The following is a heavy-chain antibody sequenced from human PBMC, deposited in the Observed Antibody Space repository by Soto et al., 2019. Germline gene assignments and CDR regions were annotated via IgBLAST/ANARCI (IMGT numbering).Heavy chain of an antibody. J-gene: IGHJ6*02. CDR1: GGSISSGGYY. Sequence: PSETVSLTCTVSGGSISSGGYYWSWIRQHPGKGLEWIGYSYYSGSTYYNPSLKSRVTISVDTPKNQFSLKLSSVTAADTAVYYCASQYYYDSRGYSAPYGMDVWGQGTTVTVSS. D-gene: IGHD3-22*01. V-gene: IGHV4-31*03. CDR3: ASQYYYDSRGYSAPYGMDV. CDR2: SYYSGST.